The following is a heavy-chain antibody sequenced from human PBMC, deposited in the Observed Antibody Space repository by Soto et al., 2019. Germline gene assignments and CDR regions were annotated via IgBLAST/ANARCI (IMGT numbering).Heavy chain of an antibody. CDR3: AREDDYGYRYINYGLDV. CDR1: GFTFNIYA. D-gene: IGHD4-17*01. CDR2: ISFDGTKK. V-gene: IGHV3-30-3*01. Sequence: QAQLVESGGGVVQPGRSLRLSCAASGFTFNIYALHWVRQAPGKGLEWVAVISFDGTKKYYSDSVKGRFTISRDNLKNTLYLQMNNLRVDDAALYFCAREDDYGYRYINYGLDVWGQGTTVTVSS. J-gene: IGHJ6*02.